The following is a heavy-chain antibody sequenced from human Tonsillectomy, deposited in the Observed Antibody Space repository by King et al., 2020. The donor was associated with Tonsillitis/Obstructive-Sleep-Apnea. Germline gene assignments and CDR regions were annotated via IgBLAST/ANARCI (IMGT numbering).Heavy chain of an antibody. Sequence: VQLVESGGGVVQPGRSLRLSCAASGFTFSSYAMHWVRQAPGKGLECVAVISYDGSNKYYADSVKGRFTISRDNSKNTLYLQMNSLRAEDTAVYYCARVQLPVPASHYYYFYMDVWGKGTTVTVSS. CDR3: ARVQLPVPASHYYYFYMDV. V-gene: IGHV3-30*01. CDR2: ISYDGSNK. J-gene: IGHJ6*03. CDR1: GFTFSSYA. D-gene: IGHD2-2*01.